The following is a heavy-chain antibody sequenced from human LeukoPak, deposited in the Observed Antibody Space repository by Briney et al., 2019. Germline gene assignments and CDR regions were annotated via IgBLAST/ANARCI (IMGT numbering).Heavy chain of an antibody. CDR1: GGSISSSSYY. CDR2: IYYSGST. V-gene: IGHV4-39*07. CDR3: ARGAGYFYTLSYCDY. D-gene: IGHD3-16*01. Sequence: SETLSLTCAVSGGSISSSSYYWGWIRQPPGKGLEWIGSIYYSGSTYYNPSLKSRVTILVDTSKNQFSLKLSSVTAADTAVYYCARGAGYFYTLSYCDYWGQGTLVTVSS. J-gene: IGHJ4*02.